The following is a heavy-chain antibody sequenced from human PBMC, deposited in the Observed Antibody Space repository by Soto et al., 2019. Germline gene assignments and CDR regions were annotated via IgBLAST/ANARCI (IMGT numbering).Heavy chain of an antibody. D-gene: IGHD3-3*01. V-gene: IGHV5-10-1*03. CDR1: GYSFTSYW. Sequence: EVQLVQSGAEVKKPGESLRISCKGSGYSFTSYWISWVRQMPGKGLEWMGRIDPSDSYTNYSPSFQGHVTISADKSISTAYLQWSSLKASDTAMYYCARRGPRFLEWSDDAFDIWGQGTMVTVSS. CDR3: ARRGPRFLEWSDDAFDI. J-gene: IGHJ3*02. CDR2: IDPSDSYT.